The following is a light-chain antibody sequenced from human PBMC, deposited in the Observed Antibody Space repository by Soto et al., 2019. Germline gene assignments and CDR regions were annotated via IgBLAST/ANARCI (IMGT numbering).Light chain of an antibody. Sequence: DIPMTQSPSSLSASVGDRVTITCQASQDISNYLNWYQQKPGKAPKLLIYDASNLETGVPSRLSGSGSGTDFTFTISSLQPEDIATYYCQQYDNLPITFGQRTRLEIK. CDR2: DAS. CDR3: QQYDNLPIT. CDR1: QDISNY. V-gene: IGKV1-33*01. J-gene: IGKJ5*01.